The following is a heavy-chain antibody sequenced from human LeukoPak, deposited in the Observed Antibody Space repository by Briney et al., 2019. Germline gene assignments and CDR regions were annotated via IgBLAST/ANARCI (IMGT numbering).Heavy chain of an antibody. D-gene: IGHD3-3*01. CDR2: IIPIFGTA. CDR3: ARALPTAEYYDFWSGSHAFDI. Sequence: SVKVSCKASGYTFTSYGISWVRQAPGQGLEWMGGIIPIFGTANYAQKFQGRVTITADESTSTAYMELSSLRSEDTAVYYCARALPTAEYYDFWSGSHAFDIWGQGTMVTVSS. J-gene: IGHJ3*02. V-gene: IGHV1-69*13. CDR1: GYTFTSYG.